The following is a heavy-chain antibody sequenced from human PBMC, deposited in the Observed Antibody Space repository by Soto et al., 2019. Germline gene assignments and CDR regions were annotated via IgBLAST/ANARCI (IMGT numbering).Heavy chain of an antibody. CDR3: ARAGEIWFGELAR. CDR2: IKQDGSEK. Sequence: LRLSCAASGFTFSSYWMSWVRQAPGKGLEWVANIKQDGSEKYYVDSVKGRFTISRDNAKNSLYLQMNSLRAEDTAVYYCARAGEIWFGELARWGQGTLVTVSS. D-gene: IGHD3-10*01. V-gene: IGHV3-7*01. J-gene: IGHJ4*02. CDR1: GFTFSSYW.